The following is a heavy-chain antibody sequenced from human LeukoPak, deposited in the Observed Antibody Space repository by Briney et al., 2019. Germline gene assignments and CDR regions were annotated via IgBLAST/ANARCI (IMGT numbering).Heavy chain of an antibody. CDR3: ARDYVYAFDY. J-gene: IGHJ4*02. V-gene: IGHV3-48*01. CDR1: GFSFSSYS. Sequence: GGSLRLSCAASGFSFSSYSMNWVRQAPGKGLEWVSYISGSGNAKHYTDSVRGRFTISRDNAKNALYLQMNSLRVEDTAVYFCARDYVYAFDYWGQGTLVTVSS. D-gene: IGHD2/OR15-2a*01. CDR2: ISGSGNAK.